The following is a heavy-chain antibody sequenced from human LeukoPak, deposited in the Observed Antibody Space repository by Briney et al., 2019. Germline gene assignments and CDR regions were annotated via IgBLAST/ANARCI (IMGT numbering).Heavy chain of an antibody. CDR2: IYYSGST. Sequence: TTSETLSLTCTVSGGSISSSSYYWGWIRQPPGKGLEWIGSIYYSGSTYYNPSLKSRVTISVDTSKNQFSLSLSSVTAADTAVYYCARHSCGFPESTNWLDPWGQGTLVTVSS. CDR1: GGSISSSSYY. CDR3: ARHSCGFPESTNWLDP. J-gene: IGHJ5*02. D-gene: IGHD2-21*01. V-gene: IGHV4-39*01.